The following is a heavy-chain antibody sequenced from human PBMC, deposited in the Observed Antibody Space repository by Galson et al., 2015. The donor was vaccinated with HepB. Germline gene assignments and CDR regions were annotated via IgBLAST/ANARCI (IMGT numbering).Heavy chain of an antibody. J-gene: IGHJ3*02. CDR1: GYALTDLS. CDR3: AASGYGGGAFDI. V-gene: IGHV1-24*01. Sequence: SVKVSCKVSGYALTDLSVHWVRQAPGKGLEWMGGFDPDDGERINAQTFQGRITLTEDTSTDTAYMELSTLRSEDTAVYYCAASGYGGGAFDIWGQGTNVIVSS. CDR2: FDPDDGER. D-gene: IGHD5-12*01.